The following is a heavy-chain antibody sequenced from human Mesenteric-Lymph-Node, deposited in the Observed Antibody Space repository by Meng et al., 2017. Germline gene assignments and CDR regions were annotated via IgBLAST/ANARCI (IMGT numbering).Heavy chain of an antibody. D-gene: IGHD3-22*01. CDR1: GYTFTGYY. CDR3: ARTDYYDSSGVYYYGMDV. Sequence: ASVKVSCKASGYTFTGYYMHWVRQAPGQGLEWMGWISAYNGNTNYAQKLQGRVTMTTDTSTSTAYMELRSLRSDDTAVYYCARTDYYDSSGVYYYGMDVWGQGTTVTVSS. V-gene: IGHV1-18*04. J-gene: IGHJ6*02. CDR2: ISAYNGNT.